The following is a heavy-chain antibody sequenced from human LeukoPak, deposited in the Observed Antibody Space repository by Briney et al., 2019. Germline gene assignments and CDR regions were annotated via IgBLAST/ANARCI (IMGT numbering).Heavy chain of an antibody. CDR1: GYTFTSNY. Sequence: ASVKVSCKASGYTFTSNYIHWVRQAPGQGLEWMGMIYPRDGSTSYAQKLQGRVTVTRDTSTSTVHMELSGLRSEDTAVYYCARDQEGSDYWGQGTLVTVSS. V-gene: IGHV1-46*01. CDR2: IYPRDGST. CDR3: ARDQEGSDY. J-gene: IGHJ4*02.